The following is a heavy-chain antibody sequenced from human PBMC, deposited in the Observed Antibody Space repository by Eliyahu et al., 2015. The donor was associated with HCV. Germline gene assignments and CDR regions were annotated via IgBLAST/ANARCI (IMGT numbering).Heavy chain of an antibody. V-gene: IGHV3-15*01. CDR2: IKSKTDGGTT. CDR3: TTRGYYYDSSGYYDAFDI. J-gene: IGHJ3*02. Sequence: EVQLVESGGGLVKPGGSLRLSCAASGFTFSXAXXXWVRQAPGKGLEWVGRIKSKTDGGTTDYAAPVKGRFTISRDDSKNTLYLQMNSLKTEDTAVYYCTTRGYYYDSSGYYDAFDIWGQGTMVTVSS. CDR1: GFTFSXAX. D-gene: IGHD3-22*01.